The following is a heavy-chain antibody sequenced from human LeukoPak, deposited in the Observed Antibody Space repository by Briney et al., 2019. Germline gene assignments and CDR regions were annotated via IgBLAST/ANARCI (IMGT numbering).Heavy chain of an antibody. CDR3: AGEGSSGSWTYYYYGMDV. Sequence: ASVKVSCKASGYTFTSYGISWVRQAPGQGLEWMGWISAYNGNTNYAQKLQGRVTMTTDTSTSTAYMELRSLRSDDTAVYYCAGEGSSGSWTYYYYGMDVWGQGTTVTVSS. CDR2: ISAYNGNT. D-gene: IGHD1-26*01. J-gene: IGHJ6*02. CDR1: GYTFTSYG. V-gene: IGHV1-18*01.